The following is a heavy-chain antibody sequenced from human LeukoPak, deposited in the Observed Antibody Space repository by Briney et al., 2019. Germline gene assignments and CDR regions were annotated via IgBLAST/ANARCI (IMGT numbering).Heavy chain of an antibody. J-gene: IGHJ4*02. Sequence: SETLSLTCTVSGXSISNYYGTWIRQPPGKGLEWVGFVHYSGSTNYNPSLKSRVTISVDTSKNQFSLKLNSVTAADTAVYYCASTERCSTTCPLDYWGQGTLVTVSS. CDR2: VHYSGST. CDR1: GXSISNYY. CDR3: ASTERCSTTCPLDY. V-gene: IGHV4-59*12. D-gene: IGHD2-2*01.